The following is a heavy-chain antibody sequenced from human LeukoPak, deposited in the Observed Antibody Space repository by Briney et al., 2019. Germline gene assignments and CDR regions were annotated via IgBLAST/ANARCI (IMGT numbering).Heavy chain of an antibody. D-gene: IGHD3-16*01. Sequence: PSETLSLTXTVSGGSISSSSYYWGWIRQPPGKGLEWIGSIYYSGSTYYNPSLKSRVTISVDTSKNQFSLKLSSVTAADTAVYYCARHGGGALYWYFDLWGRGTLVTVSS. CDR3: ARHGGGALYWYFDL. CDR1: GGSISSSSYY. V-gene: IGHV4-39*01. J-gene: IGHJ2*01. CDR2: IYYSGST.